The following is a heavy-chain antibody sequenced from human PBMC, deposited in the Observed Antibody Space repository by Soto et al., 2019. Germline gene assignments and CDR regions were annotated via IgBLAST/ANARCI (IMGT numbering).Heavy chain of an antibody. J-gene: IGHJ4*02. CDR1: GFTFDYYA. D-gene: IGHD6-13*01. CDR2: ISWDGGST. Sequence: GGSLRLSCAASGFTFDYYAMHWVRQAPGKGLEWVSLISWDGGSTYYADSVKGRFTISRDNSKNSLYLQMNSLRAEDTALYYCARGVGSRGYYFDYWGQGTLVTVSS. V-gene: IGHV3-43D*04. CDR3: ARGVGSRGYYFDY.